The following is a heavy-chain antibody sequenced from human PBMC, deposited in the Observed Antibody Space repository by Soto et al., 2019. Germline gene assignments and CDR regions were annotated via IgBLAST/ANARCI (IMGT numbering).Heavy chain of an antibody. Sequence: ASVKVSCKASGYTFTSYGISWVRQAPGQGLEWMGWISAYNGNTNYAQKLQGRVTMTTDTSTSTAYMELRSLRSDDTAVYYCARDQAVYCISTSCLNALYYYYYGMDVWGQGTTVTVS. J-gene: IGHJ6*02. CDR3: ARDQAVYCISTSCLNALYYYYYGMDV. CDR1: GYTFTSYG. CDR2: ISAYNGNT. D-gene: IGHD2-2*01. V-gene: IGHV1-18*01.